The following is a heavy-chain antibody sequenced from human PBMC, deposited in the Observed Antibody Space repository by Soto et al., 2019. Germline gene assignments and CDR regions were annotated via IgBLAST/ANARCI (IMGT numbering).Heavy chain of an antibody. V-gene: IGHV3-15*01. Sequence: PGGSLRLSCAAAGVTFSNAWMSWVRRAPGKGLEWVGRIKSKTDGGTTDYAAPVKGRFTISRDDSKNTLYLQMNSLKTEDTAVYYCTTDAQYSPMDVWGQGTTVTVSS. CDR1: GVTFSNAW. J-gene: IGHJ6*02. CDR3: TTDAQYSPMDV. CDR2: IKSKTDGGTT. D-gene: IGHD6-6*01.